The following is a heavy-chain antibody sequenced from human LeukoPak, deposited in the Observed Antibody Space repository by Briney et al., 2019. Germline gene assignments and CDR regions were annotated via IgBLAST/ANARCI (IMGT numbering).Heavy chain of an antibody. Sequence: ASVKVSCKASGYTFNSYGIIWVRQAPGQGLEWMGMIYPRDGSTSYAQKFQGRVTVTRDTSTSAVHMELSGLRSEDTAVYYCARDQEGFDYWGRGTLVTVSS. CDR3: ARDQEGFDY. J-gene: IGHJ4*02. CDR2: IYPRDGST. V-gene: IGHV1-46*02. CDR1: GYTFNSYG.